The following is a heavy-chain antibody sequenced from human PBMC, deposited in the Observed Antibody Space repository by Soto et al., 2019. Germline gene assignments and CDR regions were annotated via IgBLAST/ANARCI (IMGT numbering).Heavy chain of an antibody. D-gene: IGHD6-19*01. V-gene: IGHV4-31*03. CDR1: GGSISSGGYY. J-gene: IGHJ5*02. Sequence: SETLSLTCTVSGGSISSGGYYWSWIRQHPGKGLEWIGYIYYSGSTYYNPSLKSRVTISVDTSKNQFSLKLSSVTAADTAVYYCARDRGRNSGWYHPWFDPWGQGTLVTVSS. CDR3: ARDRGRNSGWYHPWFDP. CDR2: IYYSGST.